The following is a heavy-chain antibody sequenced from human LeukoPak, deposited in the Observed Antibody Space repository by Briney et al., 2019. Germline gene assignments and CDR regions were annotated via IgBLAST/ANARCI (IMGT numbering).Heavy chain of an antibody. J-gene: IGHJ6*03. V-gene: IGHV1-2*02. CDR2: INPNSGGT. CDR1: GYTFTGYY. CDR3: ARGPRGRTSYYYYYMDV. Sequence: ASVKVSCKASGYTFTGYYMHWVRQAPGQGLEWMGWINPNSGGTNYAQKFQGRVTMTRDTSISTAYMELSRLRSDDTAVYYCARGPRGRTSYYYYYMDVWGKGTTVTVSS. D-gene: IGHD3-10*01.